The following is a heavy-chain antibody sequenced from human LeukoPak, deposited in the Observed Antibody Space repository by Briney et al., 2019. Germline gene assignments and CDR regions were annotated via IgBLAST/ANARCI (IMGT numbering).Heavy chain of an antibody. CDR3: ARGRSGGSTWARNHTSTYYLDS. CDR2: ISAYSGNT. D-gene: IGHD6-13*01. V-gene: IGHV1-18*01. Sequence: ASVKVSCKASGYTFSNYGINWVRQAPGQGLEWKGWISAYSGNTKYAQKLQGRVTMTTDTSTNTAYMELRSLRSDDTAVFYCARGRSGGSTWARNHTSTYYLDSWGQGTLVIVSS. CDR1: GYTFSNYG. J-gene: IGHJ4*02.